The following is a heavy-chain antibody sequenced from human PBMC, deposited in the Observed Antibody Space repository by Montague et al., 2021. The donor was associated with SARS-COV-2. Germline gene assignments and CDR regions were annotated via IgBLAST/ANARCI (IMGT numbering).Heavy chain of an antibody. J-gene: IGHJ4*02. V-gene: IGHV3-48*03. CDR1: GFTFSSYE. CDR3: ARDCAYYDILTGYSPKGGFDY. CDR2: ISSSCSTI. D-gene: IGHD3-9*01. Sequence: SLRLSCAASGFTFSSYEMNWVRQAPGKGLEWVSYISSSCSTIYXXXSXXXRFXISRDNAKNSLYLQMNSLRAEDTAVYYCARDCAYYDILTGYSPKGGFDYWGQGTLVTVSS.